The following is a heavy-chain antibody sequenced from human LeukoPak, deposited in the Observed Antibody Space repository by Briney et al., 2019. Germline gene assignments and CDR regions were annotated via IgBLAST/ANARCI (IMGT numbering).Heavy chain of an antibody. V-gene: IGHV3-11*01. CDR2: ISSSGSTI. D-gene: IGHD3-10*01. CDR3: AKGLWFGEFPRHDAFDI. CDR1: GFTFSDYY. Sequence: GGSLRLSCAASGFTFSDYYMSWIRQAPGKGLEWVSYISSSGSTIYYADSVKGRFTISRDNAKNSLYLQMNSLRAEDTAVYYCAKGLWFGEFPRHDAFDIWGQGTMVTVSS. J-gene: IGHJ3*02.